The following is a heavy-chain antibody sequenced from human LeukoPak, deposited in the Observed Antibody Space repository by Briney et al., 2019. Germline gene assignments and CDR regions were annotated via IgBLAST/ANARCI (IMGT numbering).Heavy chain of an antibody. CDR1: GFSFSTYS. V-gene: IGHV3-30*02. J-gene: IGHJ6*03. D-gene: IGHD3-16*02. CDR3: AKDPTYDYVWGSYRYYYMDV. Sequence: SGGSLRLSCAASGFSFSTYSMNWVRQAPGKGLEWVAFIRYDGSNKYYADSVKGRFTISRDNSKNTLYLQMNSLRAEDTAVYYCAKDPTYDYVWGSYRYYYMDVWGKGTTVTISS. CDR2: IRYDGSNK.